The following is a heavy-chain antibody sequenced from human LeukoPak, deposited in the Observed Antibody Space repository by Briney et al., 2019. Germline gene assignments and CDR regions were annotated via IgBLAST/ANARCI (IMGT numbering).Heavy chain of an antibody. J-gene: IGHJ6*02. CDR1: GYTFPSYF. V-gene: IGHV1-46*01. CDR2: INPTGGST. CDR3: AREGYGGNFYRGYYYYGMDV. Sequence: GASVTVSCKASGYTFPSYFMHWVRQAPGQGLEWMGIINPTGGSTTYAQKFQGRVTMTRDTSTSTVYMELSSLRSDDTAVYYCAREGYGGNFYRGYYYYGMDVWGQGTTVTVSS. D-gene: IGHD4-23*01.